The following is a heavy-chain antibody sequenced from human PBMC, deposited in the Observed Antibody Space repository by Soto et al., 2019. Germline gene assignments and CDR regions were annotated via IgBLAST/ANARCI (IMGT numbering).Heavy chain of an antibody. J-gene: IGHJ4*02. CDR2: IYSGGST. V-gene: IGHV3-53*04. CDR1: GFTVSSNY. Sequence: EVQLVESGGGLVQPGGSLSLSCEASGFTVSSNYMSWVRKAPGKGLEWVSVIYSGGSTYYADSVKGRFTISRHNSKNTLYLQMNSLRAEDTAVYYCARGPGGGFVDYWGQGTLVTVSS. D-gene: IGHD2-15*01. CDR3: ARGPGGGFVDY.